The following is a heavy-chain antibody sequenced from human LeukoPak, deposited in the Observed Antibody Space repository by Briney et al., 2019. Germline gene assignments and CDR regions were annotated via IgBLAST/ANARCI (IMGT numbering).Heavy chain of an antibody. CDR3: ARSSGSYLGY. D-gene: IGHD1-26*01. J-gene: IGHJ4*02. V-gene: IGHV3-15*01. CDR1: GFTFSNAW. CDR2: IKSKTDGGTT. Sequence: GGSLRLSCAASGFTFSNAWMSWVRQAPGKGLEWVGRIKSKTDGGTTDYAAPVKGRFTISRDDSKNTLYLQMNSLRAEDTAVYYCARSSGSYLGYWGQGTLVTVSS.